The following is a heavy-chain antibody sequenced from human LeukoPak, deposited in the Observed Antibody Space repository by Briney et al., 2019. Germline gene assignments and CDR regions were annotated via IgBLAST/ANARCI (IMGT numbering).Heavy chain of an antibody. CDR1: GGSFSGYY. V-gene: IGHV4-34*01. Sequence: SETLSLTCAVYGGSFSGYYWSWIRQPPGKGLEWIGEINHSGSTNYNPSLKSRVTISVDTSKNQFSLKLRSVTAADTAVYYCARDEIVVVPAATTNWFDPWGQGTLVTVSS. CDR3: ARDEIVVVPAATTNWFDP. D-gene: IGHD2-2*01. CDR2: INHSGST. J-gene: IGHJ5*02.